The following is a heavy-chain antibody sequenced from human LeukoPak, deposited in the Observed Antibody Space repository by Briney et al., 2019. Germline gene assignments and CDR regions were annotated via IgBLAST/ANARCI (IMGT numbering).Heavy chain of an antibody. V-gene: IGHV4-4*07. CDR3: ARASGYYDSSGYVSEYFQH. CDR1: GGSISSYY. CDR2: IYTSGSS. Sequence: SETLSLTCTVSGGSISSYYWSWIRQPAGKGLEWIGRIYTSGSSTYNPSLKGRVTMSLDTSKNQFSLKLSSVTAADTAVYYCARASGYYDSSGYVSEYFQHWGQGTLVTVSS. D-gene: IGHD3-22*01. J-gene: IGHJ1*01.